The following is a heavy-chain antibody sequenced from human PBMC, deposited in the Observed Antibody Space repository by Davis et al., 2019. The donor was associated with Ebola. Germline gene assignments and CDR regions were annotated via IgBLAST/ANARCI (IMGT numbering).Heavy chain of an antibody. CDR1: GFTFDDYA. CDR2: ISWNSGSI. CDR3: ARGYSLNY. V-gene: IGHV3-9*01. J-gene: IGHJ4*02. D-gene: IGHD6-13*01. Sequence: SLKISCAASGFTFDDYAMHWVRQAPGKGLEWVSGISWNSGSIGYADSVKGRFTISRDNSKNTLYLQMNSLRAEDTAVYYCARGYSLNYWGQGTLVTVSS.